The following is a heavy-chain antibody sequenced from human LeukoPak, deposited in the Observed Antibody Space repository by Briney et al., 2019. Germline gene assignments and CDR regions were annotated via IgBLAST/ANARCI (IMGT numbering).Heavy chain of an antibody. J-gene: IGHJ3*02. CDR3: ARESWSDSVAFDI. D-gene: IGHD3-3*01. CDR1: GFNFSSYA. V-gene: IGHV3-30*04. CDR2: ISYGGIDK. Sequence: GTSLRLSCAASGFNFSSYAMHWVRQAPGEGLEWVGPISYGGIDKSYADSVKGRFTISRDSSKRTLYLQMNSLRAEDTAMYYCARESWSDSVAFDIWGLGTMVIVSS.